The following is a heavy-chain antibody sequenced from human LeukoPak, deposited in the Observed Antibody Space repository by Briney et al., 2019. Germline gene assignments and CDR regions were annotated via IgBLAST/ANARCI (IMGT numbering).Heavy chain of an antibody. V-gene: IGHV3-23*01. CDR2: ISGSGGST. J-gene: IGHJ3*02. Sequence: ETLSLTCTVSGGSISSYYWSWIRQPPGKGLEWVSAISGSGGSTYYADSVKGRFTISRDNSKNTLYLQMNSLRAEDTAVYYCAKDRTGDFRSGYNLYDAFDIWGQGTMVTVSS. CDR1: GGSISSYY. CDR3: AKDRTGDFRSGYNLYDAFDI. D-gene: IGHD3-3*01.